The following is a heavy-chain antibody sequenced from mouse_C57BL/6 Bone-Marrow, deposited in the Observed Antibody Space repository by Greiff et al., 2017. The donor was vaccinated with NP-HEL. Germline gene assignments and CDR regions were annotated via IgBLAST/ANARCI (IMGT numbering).Heavy chain of an antibody. V-gene: IGHV14-4*01. J-gene: IGHJ1*03. CDR1: GFNIKDDY. Sequence: EVQLQESVAELVRPGASVKLSCTASGFNIKDDYMHWVKQRPEQGLEWIGWIDPENGDTDYASKFQGKATITADTSSNTAYLQLSSLTSEDTAVYYCTHYYGSRGYFDVWGTGTTVTVSS. CDR2: IDPENGDT. D-gene: IGHD1-1*01. CDR3: THYYGSRGYFDV.